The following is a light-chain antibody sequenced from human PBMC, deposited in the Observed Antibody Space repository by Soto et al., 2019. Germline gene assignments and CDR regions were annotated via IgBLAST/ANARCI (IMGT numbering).Light chain of an antibody. CDR1: STNIGAGYD. Sequence: QSVLTQQPSVSGAPGQRVTISCTGSSTNIGAGYDVHWYQQLPGTAPKLVIYGNNNRPSGVPDRFSGSKSGTSASLAITGLQAEDEADYYCQSYDDSLSGWVFGGGTKVTVL. CDR3: QSYDDSLSGWV. V-gene: IGLV1-40*01. CDR2: GNN. J-gene: IGLJ3*02.